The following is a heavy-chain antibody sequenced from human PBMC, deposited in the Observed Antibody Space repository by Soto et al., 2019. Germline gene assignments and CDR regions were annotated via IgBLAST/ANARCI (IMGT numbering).Heavy chain of an antibody. CDR2: ISYDGSNK. CDR3: AKEYYPYYGMDV. D-gene: IGHD3-10*01. V-gene: IGHV3-30*18. Sequence: QVQLVESGGCVVQPWRSLRLSFAASGFTFSSYGMHWVRQAPGKGLEWVAVISYDGSNKYYADSVKGRFTISRDNSKNTLYLQMNSLRAEDTAVYYCAKEYYPYYGMDVWGQGTTVTVSS. J-gene: IGHJ6*02. CDR1: GFTFSSYG.